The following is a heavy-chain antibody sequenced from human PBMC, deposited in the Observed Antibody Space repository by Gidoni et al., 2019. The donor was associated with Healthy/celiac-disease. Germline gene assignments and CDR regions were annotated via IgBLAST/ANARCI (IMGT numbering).Heavy chain of an antibody. D-gene: IGHD4-17*01. J-gene: IGHJ6*02. CDR1: GSIISNSW. Sequence: EVQLVEAGGGVVKPGGSLRLSGEAAGSIISNSWMSWVRQAPGKGLEWVGGIKSKTDGGTTDYAAPVQCRFTISSDNSTNTLYLQMNSLKTEDTAVYYCTILSGDYICGMDVWGQGTTVTVSS. CDR3: TILSGDYICGMDV. CDR2: IKSKTDGGTT. V-gene: IGHV3-15*01.